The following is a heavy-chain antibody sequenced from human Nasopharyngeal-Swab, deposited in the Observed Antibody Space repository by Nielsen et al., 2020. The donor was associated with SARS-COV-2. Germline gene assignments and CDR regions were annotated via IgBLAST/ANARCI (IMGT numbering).Heavy chain of an antibody. V-gene: IGHV1-8*02. CDR2: ISVYNGYT. Sequence: ASVKVSCKASGYTFANYGVSWVRQAPGQGLEWMGWISVYNGYTGYAQKFQGRVTMTWNTSISTAYMDLSSLTSEDTAVYYCARGGPVAFDYWGQGSLVIVSS. CDR1: GYTFANYG. J-gene: IGHJ4*02. D-gene: IGHD6-19*01. CDR3: ARGGPVAFDY.